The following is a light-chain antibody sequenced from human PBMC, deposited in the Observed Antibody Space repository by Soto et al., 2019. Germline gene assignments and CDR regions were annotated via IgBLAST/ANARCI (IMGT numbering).Light chain of an antibody. V-gene: IGKV1-9*01. J-gene: IGKJ4*02. Sequence: IQLTQSPSSLSASVGDRVTITCRASQGISSYLACNQQKPGKAPNLLIYLASTLQSGVPSRFSGSGSATDFSLTISSQQREDVATYYWQFLNSFALRFGGGTKVEVK. CDR3: QFLNSFALR. CDR2: LAS. CDR1: QGISSY.